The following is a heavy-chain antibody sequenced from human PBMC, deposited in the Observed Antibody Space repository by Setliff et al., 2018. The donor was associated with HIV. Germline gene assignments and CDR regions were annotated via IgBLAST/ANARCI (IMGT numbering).Heavy chain of an antibody. CDR3: AAASSWDPLLDY. V-gene: IGHV4-39*07. D-gene: IGHD6-13*01. CDR2: VYYSGRT. J-gene: IGHJ4*02. Sequence: SETLSLTCTVSGGSISSSGPGYYWGWVRQPPGGGLEWIGSVYYSGRTYYNPSLKSRVTISVDTSMDQFSLKLNSVTAADTAVYYCAAASSWDPLLDYWGQGTLVTVSS. CDR1: GGSISSSGPGYY.